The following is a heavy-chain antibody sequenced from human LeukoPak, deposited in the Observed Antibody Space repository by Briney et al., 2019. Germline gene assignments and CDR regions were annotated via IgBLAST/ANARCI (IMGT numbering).Heavy chain of an antibody. D-gene: IGHD3-22*01. CDR1: GFTFDDYA. CDR2: ISWNSGSI. V-gene: IGHV3-9*01. Sequence: PGGSLRLSCAASGFTFDDYAMHWVRQAPGKGLEWVSGISWNSGSIGYADSVKGRFTISRDNAKNSLYLQMNSLRAEDTALYYCAKGRYYDSRGRVDYWGQGTLVTVSS. CDR3: AKGRYYDSRGRVDY. J-gene: IGHJ4*02.